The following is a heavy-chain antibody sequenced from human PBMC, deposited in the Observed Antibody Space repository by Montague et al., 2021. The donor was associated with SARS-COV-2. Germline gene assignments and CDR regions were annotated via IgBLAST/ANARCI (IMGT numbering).Heavy chain of an antibody. CDR1: GFSFNNFG. CDR2: ISYEGSKK. CDR3: VKASQFLWLGQFARDAFDL. D-gene: IGHD3-10*01. J-gene: IGHJ3*01. Sequence: SLRLSCAASGFSFNNFGIHWVRQAPDKGLEWAAVISYEGSKKSFADSVKGRFVISRDSSQNTVYLQMNSLRVEDTAMYYCVKASQFLWLGQFARDAFDLWGQGTLVSVSS. V-gene: IGHV3-30*18.